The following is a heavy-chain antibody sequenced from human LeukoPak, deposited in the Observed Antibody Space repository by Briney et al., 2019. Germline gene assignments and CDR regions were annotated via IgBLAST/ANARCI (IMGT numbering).Heavy chain of an antibody. CDR3: ARGDGDYVRFRYFQH. D-gene: IGHD4-17*01. Sequence: ASVKVSCKASGYIFTGYYMHWVRQAPGQGLEWMGWINPNSGGTNYAQKFQGRVTMTRDTSISTAYMELSRLRSDDTAVYYCARGDGDYVRFRYFQHWGQGTLVTVSS. J-gene: IGHJ1*01. V-gene: IGHV1-2*02. CDR1: GYIFTGYY. CDR2: INPNSGGT.